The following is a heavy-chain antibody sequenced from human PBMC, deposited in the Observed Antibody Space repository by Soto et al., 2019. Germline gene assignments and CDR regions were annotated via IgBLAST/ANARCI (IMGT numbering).Heavy chain of an antibody. CDR2: INHSGST. Sequence: PETLSLTYTVYGGSFSGYYWSWIRQPPGKGLEWIGEINHSGSTNYNPSLKSRVTISVDTSKNQFSLKLSSVTAADTAVDYSAGPSYFDFRSRSYTTGIPDWGQGPSVIGS. V-gene: IGHV4-34*01. D-gene: IGHD3-3*01. CDR1: GGSFSGYY. CDR3: AGPSYFDFRSRSYTTGIPD. J-gene: IGHJ6*02.